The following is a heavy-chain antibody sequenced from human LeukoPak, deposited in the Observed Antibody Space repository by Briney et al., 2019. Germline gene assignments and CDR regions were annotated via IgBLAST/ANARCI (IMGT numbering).Heavy chain of an antibody. Sequence: NTSETLSLTCTVSGGSISSSSYYWGWIRQPPGKGLEWIGSIYYSGSTYYNPSLKSRVTISVDTSKNQFSLKLSSVTAADTAVYYCARDWATVTELDYWGQGTLVTVFS. J-gene: IGHJ4*02. CDR3: ARDWATVTELDY. D-gene: IGHD4-17*01. CDR2: IYYSGST. CDR1: GGSISSSSYY. V-gene: IGHV4-39*02.